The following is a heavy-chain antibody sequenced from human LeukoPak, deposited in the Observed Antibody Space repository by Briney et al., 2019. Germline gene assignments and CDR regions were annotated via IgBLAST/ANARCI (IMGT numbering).Heavy chain of an antibody. J-gene: IGHJ4*02. V-gene: IGHV4-59*08. D-gene: IGHD3-22*01. CDR1: GGSISSYY. CDR2: IYYSGST. Sequence: SETLSLTCTVSGGSISSYYWSWIRQPPGKGLEWIGYIYYSGSTNYNPSLKSRVTISVDTPKNQFSLKLSSVTAADTAVYYCARFLAYDSSGYAIDYWGQGTLVTVSS. CDR3: ARFLAYDSSGYAIDY.